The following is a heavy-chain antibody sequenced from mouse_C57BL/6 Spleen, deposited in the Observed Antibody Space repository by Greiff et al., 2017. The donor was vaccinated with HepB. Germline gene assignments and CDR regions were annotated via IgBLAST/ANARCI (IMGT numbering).Heavy chain of an antibody. V-gene: IGHV1-74*01. CDR1: GYTFTSYW. J-gene: IGHJ3*01. D-gene: IGHD2-4*01. Sequence: QVQLQQPGAELVKPGASVKVSCKASGYTFTSYWMHWVKQRPGQGLEWIGRIHPSDSDTNYNQKFKGQATLTVDKSSSTAYMQLSSLTSEDSAVYYCAIREDYDYPFAYWGQGTLVTVSA. CDR3: AIREDYDYPFAY. CDR2: IHPSDSDT.